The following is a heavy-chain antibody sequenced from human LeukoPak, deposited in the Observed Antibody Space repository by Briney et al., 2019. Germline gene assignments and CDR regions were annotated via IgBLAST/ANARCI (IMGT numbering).Heavy chain of an antibody. Sequence: GGSLRLSCAASGFTFSSYEMNWVRQAPGKGLEWVSAISGSGGSTYYADSVKGRFTISRDNSKNTLYLQMNSLRAEDTAVYYCAKGSGYEYSYYYYYMDVWGKGTTVTISS. J-gene: IGHJ6*03. CDR3: AKGSGYEYSYYYYYMDV. V-gene: IGHV3-23*01. D-gene: IGHD5-12*01. CDR1: GFTFSSYE. CDR2: ISGSGGST.